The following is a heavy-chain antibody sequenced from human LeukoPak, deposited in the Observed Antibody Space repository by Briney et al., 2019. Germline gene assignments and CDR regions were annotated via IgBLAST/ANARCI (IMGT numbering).Heavy chain of an antibody. CDR1: GFTFSSYA. Sequence: GGSLRLSCAASGFTFSSYAMSWVRQAPGKGLEWVSAISGSGGSTYYADSVKGRFTISRDNSKNTLYLQMNSLRAEDTAVYYCAKGVVPAAIAYYYYYMDVWGKGTTVTVSS. V-gene: IGHV3-23*01. J-gene: IGHJ6*03. CDR3: AKGVVPAAIAYYYYYMDV. D-gene: IGHD2-2*02. CDR2: ISGSGGST.